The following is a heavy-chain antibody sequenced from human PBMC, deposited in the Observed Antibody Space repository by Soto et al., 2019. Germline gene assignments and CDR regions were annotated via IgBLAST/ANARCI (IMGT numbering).Heavy chain of an antibody. J-gene: IGHJ4*02. CDR1: GFIFSDYG. Sequence: GGSLRLSCSASGFIFSDYGMHWVRQAPGKGLGWVAVISYDGIKKDYADSVKGRFTISRDNSKRTQYLQMNSLSADDTAVYYCAKDPYNARVTVVRGVIDYWGQGTLVTVSS. V-gene: IGHV3-30*18. D-gene: IGHD3-10*01. CDR3: AKDPYNARVTVVRGVIDY. CDR2: ISYDGIKK.